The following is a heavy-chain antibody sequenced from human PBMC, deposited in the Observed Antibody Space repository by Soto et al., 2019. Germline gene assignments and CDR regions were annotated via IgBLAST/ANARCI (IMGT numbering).Heavy chain of an antibody. Sequence: EVQLLEFGGGLVQPGGSLRLSCAASGFTFSTYAMSWVRQAPGKGLEWVSGLYGSGRGISYADSVKGRFTISRDNSNDILYLEMRNLRVEDTAVYYCAKDRQPDGLWPFDHWGQGTLVIVSS. CDR1: GFTFSTYA. CDR2: LYGSGRGI. J-gene: IGHJ4*02. D-gene: IGHD2-8*01. CDR3: AKDRQPDGLWPFDH. V-gene: IGHV3-23*01.